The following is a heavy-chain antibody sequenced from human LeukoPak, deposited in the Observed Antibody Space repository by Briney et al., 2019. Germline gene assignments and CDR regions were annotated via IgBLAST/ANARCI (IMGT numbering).Heavy chain of an antibody. CDR2: ISFDGGHR. CDR1: GFTFSSYS. J-gene: IGHJ6*02. V-gene: IGHV3-30-3*01. Sequence: GRSLRLSCEASGFTFSSYSMHWVRQAPGKGLEWVAVISFDGGHRYYADSVKGRFTISRDNSKNTLYLQMNSLRAEDTAVYYCAKDQGMIVPPYGMDVWGQGTTVTVSS. D-gene: IGHD3-22*01. CDR3: AKDQGMIVPPYGMDV.